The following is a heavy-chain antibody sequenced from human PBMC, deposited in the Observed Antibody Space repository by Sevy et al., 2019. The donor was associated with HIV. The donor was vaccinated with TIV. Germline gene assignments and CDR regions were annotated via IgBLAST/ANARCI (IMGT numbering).Heavy chain of an antibody. D-gene: IGHD3-3*01. CDR1: GFNFSSYG. Sequence: GGSLRLSCAASGFNFSSYGMHWVRQAPGKGLEWVAVISYDGSSKYYAESVKGRFTISRDNSKNTLYLQISSLRAEDTAVYYWAKDSGSYYDFWSGHDAFDIWGQGTMVTVSS. CDR2: ISYDGSSK. CDR3: AKDSGSYYDFWSGHDAFDI. J-gene: IGHJ3*02. V-gene: IGHV3-30*18.